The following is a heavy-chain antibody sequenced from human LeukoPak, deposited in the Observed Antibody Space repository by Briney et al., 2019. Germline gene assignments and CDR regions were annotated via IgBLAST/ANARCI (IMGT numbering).Heavy chain of an antibody. D-gene: IGHD6-13*01. CDR1: GYTFPYYW. CDR2: IYPDDSDT. J-gene: IGHJ4*02. CDR3: ARLRSSCWYTLDY. V-gene: IGHV5-51*01. Sequence: GESLKISCKGSGYTFPYYWIAWVRQMPGKGLEWMGIIYPDDSDTRYSPSFQGLVTISADKSITTAYLQWSSLKASDTAMYHCARLRSSCWYTLDYWGQGTLVTVSS.